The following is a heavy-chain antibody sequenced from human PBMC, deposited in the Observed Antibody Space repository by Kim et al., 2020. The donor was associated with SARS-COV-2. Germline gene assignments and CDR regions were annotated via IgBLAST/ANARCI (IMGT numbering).Heavy chain of an antibody. CDR2: ISYDGSNK. CDR3: ARAHSRGLVATTH. V-gene: IGHV3-33*05. Sequence: GGSLRLSCAASGFTFSSYGMHWVRQAPGKGLEWVAVISYDGSNKYYADSVKGRFTISRDNSKNTLYLQMNSLRAEDTAVYYCARAHSRGLVATTHWGQGTLVTVSS. D-gene: IGHD5-12*01. CDR1: GFTFSSYG. J-gene: IGHJ4*02.